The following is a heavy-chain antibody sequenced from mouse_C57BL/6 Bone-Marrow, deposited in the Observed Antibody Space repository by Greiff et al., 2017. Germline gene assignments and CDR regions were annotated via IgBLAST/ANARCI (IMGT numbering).Heavy chain of an antibody. J-gene: IGHJ3*01. CDR2: IYPRSGNT. V-gene: IGHV1-81*01. CDR3: ARWDDYDPAWFAY. D-gene: IGHD2-4*01. CDR1: GYTFTSYG. Sequence: QVQLQQSGAELARPGASVKLSCKASGYTFTSYGISWVKQRTGQGLEWIGEIYPRSGNTYYNEKFKGKATLPADKSSSTAYTELRSLTSEDSAVYFCARWDDYDPAWFAYWGQGTLVTVSA.